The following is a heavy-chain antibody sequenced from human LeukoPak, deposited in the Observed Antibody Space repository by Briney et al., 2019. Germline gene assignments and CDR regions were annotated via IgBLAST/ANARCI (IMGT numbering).Heavy chain of an antibody. J-gene: IGHJ4*02. CDR3: ARHSKYSSSGFDY. CDR2: VSYSGNT. Sequence: SSETLSLTCTVSGGSISSYYWGWIRQPPGKGLEWIGYVSYSGNTNYNPSLKSRVTISVDTSKNQFSLRLSSVTAADTAVYYCARHSKYSSSGFDYWGQGTLVTVSS. D-gene: IGHD6-6*01. V-gene: IGHV4-59*08. CDR1: GGSISSYY.